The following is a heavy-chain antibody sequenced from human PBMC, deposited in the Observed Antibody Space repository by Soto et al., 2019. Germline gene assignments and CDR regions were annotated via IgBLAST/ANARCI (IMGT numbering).Heavy chain of an antibody. CDR2: IKQDGSEK. CDR3: ARAPCSGSYCRFDY. V-gene: IGHV3-7*05. Sequence: GGSLRLSCAASGFTFSRYWMSWVRQAPGKGLEWVANIKQDGSEKYYVDSVKGRFTISRDNAKNSLYLQMNSLRAEDTAVYYCARAPCSGSYCRFDYWGQGTLVTVSS. CDR1: GFTFSRYW. J-gene: IGHJ4*02. D-gene: IGHD1-26*01.